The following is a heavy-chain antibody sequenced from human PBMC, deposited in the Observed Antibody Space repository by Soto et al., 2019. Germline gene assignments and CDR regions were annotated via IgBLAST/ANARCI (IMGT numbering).Heavy chain of an antibody. CDR2: ISYDGSNK. V-gene: IGHV3-30-3*01. J-gene: IGHJ4*02. CDR3: ARDWGPGIVGVTDY. D-gene: IGHD1-26*01. Sequence: QVQLVESGGGVVQPGRSLRLSCAASGFTFSSYAMHWVRQAPGKGLEWVAVISYDGSNKYYADSVKGRFTISRDNSKNTLYLQMNSLRAADTAVYYCARDWGPGIVGVTDYWGQGTLVTVSS. CDR1: GFTFSSYA.